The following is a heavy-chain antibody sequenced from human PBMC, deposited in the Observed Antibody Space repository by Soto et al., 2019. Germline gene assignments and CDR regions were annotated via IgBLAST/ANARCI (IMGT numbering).Heavy chain of an antibody. CDR2: IYPGDSDT. J-gene: IGHJ4*01. CDR1: GYDYTTYW. CDR3: ARRAETSDGSGGSCSYYFDY. D-gene: IGHD2-15*01. Sequence: ETLKISCKVSGYDYTTYWIGWVRQMPGKGPEWMGIIYPGDSDTRYNPSFQDRVTISADRSISTAHLQWSSLTASDTAIYFCARRAETSDGSGGSCSYYFDYWGHGTPVTVSS. V-gene: IGHV5-51*01.